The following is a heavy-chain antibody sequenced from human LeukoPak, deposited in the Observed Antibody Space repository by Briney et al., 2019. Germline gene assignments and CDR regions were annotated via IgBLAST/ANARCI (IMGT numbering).Heavy chain of an antibody. D-gene: IGHD1-26*01. V-gene: IGHV3-30*02. CDR3: AKGPSGNQFDP. CDR2: IRYDGSNK. J-gene: IGHJ5*02. Sequence: PGGSLTLSCAASGFTFSSYGMHWFRQPPAKGLEEVAFIRYDGSNKYYADSVKGRFTISRDNSKNTLYLQMNSLRPEDTAVYYCAKGPSGNQFDPWGQGTLVTVSS. CDR1: GFTFSSYG.